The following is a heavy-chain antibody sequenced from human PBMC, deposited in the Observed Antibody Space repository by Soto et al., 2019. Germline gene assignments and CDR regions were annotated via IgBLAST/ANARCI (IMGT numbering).Heavy chain of an antibody. CDR3: ARDVSNYYDLLFGY. V-gene: IGHV3-48*02. D-gene: IGHD3-22*01. CDR1: GFTFSSYS. J-gene: IGHJ4*02. Sequence: LRLSCAASGFTFSSYSMNWVRQAPGKGLEWVSYISSSSSTIYYADSVKGRFTISRDNAKNSLYLQMNSLRDEDTAVYYCARDVSNYYDLLFGYWGQGTLVTVSS. CDR2: ISSSSSTI.